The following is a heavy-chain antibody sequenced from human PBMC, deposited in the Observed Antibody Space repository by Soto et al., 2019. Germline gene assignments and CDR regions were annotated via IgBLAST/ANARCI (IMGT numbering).Heavy chain of an antibody. CDR3: VRDSGAKLSSS. Sequence: SVKVYCKASGGTFSSYRINWVRQAPGQGLGGGGGIVPIRRTADYAQTFQGRVGITADESARTSYLELRSLRSQDTAVYYCVRDSGAKLSSSWGQGTPVTVSS. D-gene: IGHD6-13*01. CDR1: GGTFSSYR. J-gene: IGHJ4*02. V-gene: IGHV1-69*13. CDR2: IVPIRRTA.